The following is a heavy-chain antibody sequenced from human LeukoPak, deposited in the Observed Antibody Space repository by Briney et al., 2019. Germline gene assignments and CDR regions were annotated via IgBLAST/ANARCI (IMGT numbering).Heavy chain of an antibody. CDR3: ARQGQISAFDI. CDR2: INDSGNT. Sequence: SETLSLTCAVYVGSFSGYHRSWIRQPPGKGLEWVGEINDSGNTNYKSSLMGRVTISADRSKNQFSLKMTSVTAADTAVYYCARQGQISAFDIWGQGNLVIVSS. CDR1: VGSFSGYH. D-gene: IGHD3-16*02. V-gene: IGHV4-34*01. J-gene: IGHJ4*02.